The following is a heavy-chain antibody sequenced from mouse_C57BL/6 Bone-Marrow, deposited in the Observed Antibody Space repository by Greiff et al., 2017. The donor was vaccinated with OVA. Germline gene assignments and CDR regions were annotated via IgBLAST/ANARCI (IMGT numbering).Heavy chain of an antibody. CDR3: ARHGGTWTDYAMDY. D-gene: IGHD3-1*01. V-gene: IGHV2-6-1*01. Sequence: QVQLKESGPGLVAPSQSLSITCTVSGFSLTSYGVHWVRQPPGKGLEWLVVIWSDGSTTYNSALKSRLSISKDNSKSQVFLKMNSLQTDDTAMYYCARHGGTWTDYAMDYWGQGTSVTVSS. J-gene: IGHJ4*01. CDR2: IWSDGST. CDR1: GFSLTSYG.